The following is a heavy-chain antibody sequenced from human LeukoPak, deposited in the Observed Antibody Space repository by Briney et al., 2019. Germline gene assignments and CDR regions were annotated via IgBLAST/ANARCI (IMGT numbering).Heavy chain of an antibody. CDR1: GGSFSGYY. D-gene: IGHD4-23*01. V-gene: IGHV4-34*01. CDR3: ASQVVTLGPDAFDI. J-gene: IGHJ3*02. CDR2: INHSGST. Sequence: PSETLSLTCAVYGGSFSGYYWSWIRQPPGKGLEWIGEINHSGSTNYNPSLKSRDTISVDTSKNQFSLKLSSVTAADTAVYYCASQVVTLGPDAFDIWGQGTMVTVSS.